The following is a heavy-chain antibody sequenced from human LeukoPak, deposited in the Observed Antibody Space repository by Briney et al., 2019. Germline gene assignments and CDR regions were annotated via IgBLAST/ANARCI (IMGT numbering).Heavy chain of an antibody. CDR3: ARDQALGYAFDI. D-gene: IGHD7-27*01. J-gene: IGHJ3*02. CDR2: ISYDGSNK. CDR1: GFTFSSYA. Sequence: GGSLRLSCAASGFTFSSYAMHWVRQAPGKGLEWVAVISYDGSNKYYADSVKGRFTISRDNSKNTLYLQMNSLRAEDTAVYYCARDQALGYAFDIWGQGTMVTVSS. V-gene: IGHV3-30-3*01.